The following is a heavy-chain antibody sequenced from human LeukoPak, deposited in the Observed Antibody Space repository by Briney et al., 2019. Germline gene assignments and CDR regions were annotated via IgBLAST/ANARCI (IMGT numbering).Heavy chain of an antibody. CDR2: ISYSGST. CDR3: ARALLRPWFDP. CDR1: GGSISNYY. J-gene: IGHJ5*02. Sequence: SETLPLTCTVSGGSISNYYWSWIRQPPGKGLEWIGYISYSGSTNYNPSLKSRVTISVGTSKNQFSLKLRPVTTADTAVYYCARALLRPWFDPWGQGTLVTVSS. D-gene: IGHD3-16*01. V-gene: IGHV4-59*01.